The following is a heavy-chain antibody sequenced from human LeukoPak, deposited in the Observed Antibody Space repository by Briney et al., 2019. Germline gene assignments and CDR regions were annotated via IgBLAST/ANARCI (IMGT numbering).Heavy chain of an antibody. V-gene: IGHV3-74*01. J-gene: IGHJ4*02. CDR3: ASDTVDTAVGIDY. D-gene: IGHD5-18*01. Sequence: PGGSVRLPCAASGYPFNRHWMHWVRQAPGKGLVWVSSRNWDGSSTNYADSVKGRFAISRDNDKNTLYLEMNSLRAEDTAVYYCASDTVDTAVGIDYWGQGTLVTVSS. CDR1: GYPFNRHW. CDR2: RNWDGSST.